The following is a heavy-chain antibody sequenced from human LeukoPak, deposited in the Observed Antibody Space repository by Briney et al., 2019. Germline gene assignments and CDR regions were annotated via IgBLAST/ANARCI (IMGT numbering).Heavy chain of an antibody. CDR2: ISYDGSNK. D-gene: IGHD2-21*02. CDR3: EKDLGGSGDYRPY. Sequence: GRSLRLSCAASGFTFSSYAMHWVRQAPGKGLEWVAVISYDGSNKYYADSVKGRFTISRDNSKNTLYLQMNSLSAEDTAVYYCEKDLGGSGDYRPYWGQGSVVTVSS. CDR1: GFTFSSYA. V-gene: IGHV3-30-3*01. J-gene: IGHJ4*02.